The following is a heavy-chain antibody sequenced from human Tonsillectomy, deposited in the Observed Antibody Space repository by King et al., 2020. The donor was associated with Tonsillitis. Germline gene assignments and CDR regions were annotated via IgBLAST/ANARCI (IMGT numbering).Heavy chain of an antibody. J-gene: IGHJ3*02. D-gene: IGHD3-16*01. CDR3: AGDVEGGAFDI. CDR1: EFTFDNYW. Sequence: VQLVESGGGLVQPGGSLRLSCAASEFTFDNYWMRWVRQAPGKGLEWVANIKQDGSERYYLDSVKGRFPISRDNAKNSLFLQMNSLRAEDTALYYCAGDVEGGAFDIWGQGTMVTVSS. CDR2: IKQDGSER. V-gene: IGHV3-7*03.